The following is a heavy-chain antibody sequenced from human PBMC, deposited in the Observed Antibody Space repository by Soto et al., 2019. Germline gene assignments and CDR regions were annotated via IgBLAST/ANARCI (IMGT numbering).Heavy chain of an antibody. Sequence: QVQLQESGPGLVKPSQTLSLTCTVSGGSISSGDYYWSWIRQPPGKGLEWIGYIYYSGSTYYNPYLKSRVTISVDTSKNQFSLKLSSVTAADTAVYYCARREISGYDYKSPFDYWGQGTLVTVSS. CDR3: ARREISGYDYKSPFDY. J-gene: IGHJ4*02. CDR1: GGSISSGDYY. V-gene: IGHV4-30-4*01. D-gene: IGHD5-12*01. CDR2: IYYSGST.